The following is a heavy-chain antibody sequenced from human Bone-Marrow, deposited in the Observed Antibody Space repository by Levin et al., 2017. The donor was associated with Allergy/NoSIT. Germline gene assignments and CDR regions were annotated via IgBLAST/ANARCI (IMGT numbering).Heavy chain of an antibody. Sequence: ESLKISCVASGFTLSSFSMSWVRQAPGKGLEWVSATNIPGTHIYYADSVKGRFTISRDNAKNSLFLQMNSLRAEDTAVYYCARVVPETENNYGSGNYDYWGQGTQVTVSS. V-gene: IGHV3-21*01. CDR3: ARVVPETENNYGSGNYDY. CDR2: TNIPGTHI. D-gene: IGHD3-10*01. J-gene: IGHJ4*02. CDR1: GFTLSSFS.